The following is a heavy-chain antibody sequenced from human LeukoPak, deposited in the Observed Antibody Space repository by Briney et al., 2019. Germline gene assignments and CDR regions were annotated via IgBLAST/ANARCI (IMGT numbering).Heavy chain of an antibody. CDR1: GFTFSNFA. CDR3: AKVVTSANTLTTSFEY. J-gene: IGHJ4*02. V-gene: IGHV3-23*01. CDR2: IRGSGGNT. Sequence: GGSLRLSCVASGFTFSNFAMTWVRQAPGKGLDWVSAIRGSGGNTYYADSVRGRFTISRDNSKNTLYLQMNSPRAEDSAVYYCAKVVTSANTLTTSFEYWGPGSLVNVSS. D-gene: IGHD4-17*01.